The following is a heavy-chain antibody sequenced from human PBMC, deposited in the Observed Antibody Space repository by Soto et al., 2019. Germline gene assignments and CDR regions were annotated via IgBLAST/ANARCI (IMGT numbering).Heavy chain of an antibody. Sequence: TFSSYWMSWVRQAPGKGLEWVANIKQDGSEKYYVDSVKGRFTISRDNAKNSLYLQMNSLRAEDTAVYYCARDKQLVGPTDAFDIWGQGTMVTVSS. CDR1: TFSSYW. J-gene: IGHJ3*02. CDR2: IKQDGSEK. CDR3: ARDKQLVGPTDAFDI. D-gene: IGHD6-6*01. V-gene: IGHV3-7*01.